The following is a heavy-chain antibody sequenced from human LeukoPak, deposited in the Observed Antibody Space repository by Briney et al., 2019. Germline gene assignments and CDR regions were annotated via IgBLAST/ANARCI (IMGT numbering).Heavy chain of an antibody. Sequence: GGSLRHSCAASGFTFSSYAMHWVRQAPGKGLEWVAVISYDGSNKYYADSVKGRFTTSRDNSKNTLYLQMNSLRAEDTAVYYCAREPHSSCFDYWGQGTLVTVSS. D-gene: IGHD6-6*01. CDR2: ISYDGSNK. V-gene: IGHV3-30*04. CDR3: AREPHSSCFDY. J-gene: IGHJ4*02. CDR1: GFTFSSYA.